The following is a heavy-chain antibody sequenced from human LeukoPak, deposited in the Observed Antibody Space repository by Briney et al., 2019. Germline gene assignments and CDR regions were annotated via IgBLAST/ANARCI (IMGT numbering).Heavy chain of an antibody. V-gene: IGHV3-23*01. D-gene: IGHD6-19*01. Sequence: PGGSLRLSCAASGFTFSSYAMSWVRQAPGKGLEWVSAISGSGGSTYYADSVKGRFTISRDNSKNTLYLQMNSLRAEDTAVYYCARGYSSGWWFEEGYFDYWGQGTLVTVSS. CDR1: GFTFSSYA. CDR2: ISGSGGST. J-gene: IGHJ4*02. CDR3: ARGYSSGWWFEEGYFDY.